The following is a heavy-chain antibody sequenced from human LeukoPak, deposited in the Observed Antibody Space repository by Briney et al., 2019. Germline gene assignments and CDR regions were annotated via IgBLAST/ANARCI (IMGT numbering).Heavy chain of an antibody. D-gene: IGHD3-3*01. CDR1: GFTAKSNY. J-gene: IGHJ6*02. CDR2: IHGGGST. Sequence: GGSLRLSCAASGFTAKSNYMSWVRQAPGKGLEWVSVIHGGGSTFYADSVKGRFTISRDNSKNTVDLQMNSLRAEDTAVYYCARALEVYGMDVWGQGTTVTVSS. CDR3: ARALEVYGMDV. V-gene: IGHV3-66*01.